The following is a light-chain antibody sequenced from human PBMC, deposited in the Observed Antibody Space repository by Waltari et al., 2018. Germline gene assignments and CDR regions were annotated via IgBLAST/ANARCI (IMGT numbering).Light chain of an antibody. CDR1: GSHVGSKS. J-gene: IGLJ2*01. Sequence: QSVVTQPPSASGTPGQRLTISSSGTGSHVGSKSVSRYQQYPGTAPKVLIYRNHQRPEGVPDRFSGSKSGTSASLAISGLRSEDEADYYCAAWDDSLSGVVFGGGTKLTVL. CDR3: AAWDDSLSGVV. CDR2: RNH. V-gene: IGLV1-47*01.